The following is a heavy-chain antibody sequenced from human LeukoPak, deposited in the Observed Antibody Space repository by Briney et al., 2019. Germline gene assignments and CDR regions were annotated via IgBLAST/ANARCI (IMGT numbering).Heavy chain of an antibody. CDR1: GLTVSSNY. D-gene: IGHD2-2*01. J-gene: IGHJ4*02. Sequence: GGSLRLSCAASGLTVSSNYTGWVRQAPGKGLEWVSVIYSGGSTYYADSVKGRFTISRDNSKNTLYLQMNSLRAEDTAVNYCARNAAPYWGQGTLVTVSS. V-gene: IGHV3-53*01. CDR2: IYSGGST. CDR3: ARNAAPY.